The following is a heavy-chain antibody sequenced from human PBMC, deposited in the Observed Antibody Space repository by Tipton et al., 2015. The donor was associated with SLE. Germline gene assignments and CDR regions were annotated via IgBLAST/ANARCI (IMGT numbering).Heavy chain of an antibody. D-gene: IGHD3-10*01. CDR1: GGSFSGYY. Sequence: TLSLTCAVYGGSFSGYYWSWIRQPPGKGLEWIGEINHSGSTNYNPSLKSRVTISVDTSKNQFSLKLSPVTAADTAVYYCARGVITMGFDPWGQGTLVTVSS. CDR2: INHSGST. CDR3: ARGVITMGFDP. V-gene: IGHV4-34*01. J-gene: IGHJ5*02.